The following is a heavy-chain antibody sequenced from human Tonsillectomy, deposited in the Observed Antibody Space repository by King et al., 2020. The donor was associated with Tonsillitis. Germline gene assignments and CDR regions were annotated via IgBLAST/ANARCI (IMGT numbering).Heavy chain of an antibody. V-gene: IGHV4-34*01. Sequence: VQLQQWGAGLLKPSETLSLTCAVYGGSFSGYYWSWIRQPPGKGLEWIGEINHSGSTNYNPSLKSRVTISVDTSKNQFSLKLSSVTAADTAMYYCAKEKYDFWSGYYRYYYMDVWGKGTTVTVSS. CDR3: AKEKYDFWSGYYRYYYMDV. CDR1: GGSFSGYY. D-gene: IGHD3-3*01. J-gene: IGHJ6*03. CDR2: INHSGST.